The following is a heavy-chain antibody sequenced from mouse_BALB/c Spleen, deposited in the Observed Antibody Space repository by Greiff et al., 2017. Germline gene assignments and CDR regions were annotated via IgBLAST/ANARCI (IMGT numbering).Heavy chain of an antibody. CDR1: GYTFTDYA. D-gene: IGHD3-3*01. Sequence: QVQLKQSGAELVRPGVSVKISCKGSGYTFTDYAMHWVKQSHAKSLEWIGVISTYYGDASYNQKFKGKATMTVDKSSSTAYMELARLTSEDSAIYYCARWTSRAMDYWGQGTSVTVSS. CDR3: ARWTSRAMDY. V-gene: IGHV1S137*01. CDR2: ISTYYGDA. J-gene: IGHJ4*01.